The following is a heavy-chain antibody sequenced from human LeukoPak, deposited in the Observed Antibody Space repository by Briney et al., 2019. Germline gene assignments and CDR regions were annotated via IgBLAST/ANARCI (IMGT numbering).Heavy chain of an antibody. CDR2: ISHSGST. J-gene: IGHJ5*02. Sequence: SQTLSLTCTVSGGSISSGGYFWSWVRQHPGKGLEWIGYISHSGSTYYSPSLKSRVTISLATSKDRFSLRLSSVTAADTAVYYCARDLWFGEYNWFDPWGQGTLVTVSS. V-gene: IGHV4-31*03. D-gene: IGHD3-10*01. CDR1: GGSISSGGYF. CDR3: ARDLWFGEYNWFDP.